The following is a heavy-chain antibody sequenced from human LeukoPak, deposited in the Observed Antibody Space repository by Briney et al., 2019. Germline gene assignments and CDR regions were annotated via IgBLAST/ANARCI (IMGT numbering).Heavy chain of an antibody. D-gene: IGHD4-23*01. CDR2: IMPILVIA. Sequence: SVKVSCNASGVTFTSYAISWVRPAPGQGLEWMGRIMPILVIAKYTQKFQGRVTITADKSTSTAYMELSSLRYEETGVYDCAREGWDLTTVVPGTPQYFDYWGQGTLVTVSS. J-gene: IGHJ4*02. CDR1: GVTFTSYA. CDR3: AREGWDLTTVVPGTPQYFDY. V-gene: IGHV1-69*04.